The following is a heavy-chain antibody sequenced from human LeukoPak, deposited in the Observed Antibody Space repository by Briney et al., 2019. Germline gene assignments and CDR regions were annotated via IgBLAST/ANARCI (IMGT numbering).Heavy chain of an antibody. J-gene: IGHJ4*02. CDR3: ARFGYVAAVDV. CDR1: GFSFSAYW. Sequence: GGSLRLSCAASGFSFSAYWMTWFRRAPGTGLEWVANINPAGSETYYVDPVKGRFSISRDNAKNLVYLQMNSLRAEDTAVYHCARFGYVAAVDVWGQGTPVTVSS. D-gene: IGHD2-15*01. CDR2: INPAGSET. V-gene: IGHV3-7*01.